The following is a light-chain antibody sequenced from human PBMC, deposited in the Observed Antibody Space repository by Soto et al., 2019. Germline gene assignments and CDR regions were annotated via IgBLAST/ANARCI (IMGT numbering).Light chain of an antibody. Sequence: QSALTQPRSVSGSPGQSVTLSCTGTSSDVGSYNYVSWYQHHPGKAPKLMIYDVTKRPSGVPDRFSGSKSGNTASLTISGLQAEDEADYYCQSYDSRLSGYVVFGGGTKLTVL. CDR3: QSYDSRLSGYVV. V-gene: IGLV2-11*01. CDR1: SSDVGSYNY. CDR2: DVT. J-gene: IGLJ2*01.